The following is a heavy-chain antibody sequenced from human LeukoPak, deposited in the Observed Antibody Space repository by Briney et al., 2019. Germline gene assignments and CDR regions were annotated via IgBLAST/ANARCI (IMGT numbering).Heavy chain of an antibody. CDR1: GFTFSSYW. CDR2: IDRDGSRI. CDR3: VRGNDYGGPHY. D-gene: IGHD4-23*01. J-gene: IGHJ4*02. Sequence: GGSLRLSCAVSGFTFSSYWMHWVRQAPGKGLVWVSRIDRDGSRIDYADSVKGRFTISRDNGKNTLFLQMNSLRAEDAAVYYCVRGNDYGGPHYWGQGTLVTVSS. V-gene: IGHV3-74*01.